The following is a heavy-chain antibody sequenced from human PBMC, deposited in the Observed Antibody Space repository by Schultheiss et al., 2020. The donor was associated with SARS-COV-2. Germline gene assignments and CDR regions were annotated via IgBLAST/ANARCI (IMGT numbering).Heavy chain of an antibody. J-gene: IGHJ4*02. D-gene: IGHD1-7*01. V-gene: IGHV3-30*02. Sequence: GGSLRLSCAASGFIFSSNGMHWVRQAHYVDSVKGRFTVSRDNSKNTLHLQMNSLRGEDTAVYYCAKGSDNWNYENYFDHWGQGTLVTVSS. CDR3: AKGSDNWNYENYFDH. CDR1: GFIFSSNG.